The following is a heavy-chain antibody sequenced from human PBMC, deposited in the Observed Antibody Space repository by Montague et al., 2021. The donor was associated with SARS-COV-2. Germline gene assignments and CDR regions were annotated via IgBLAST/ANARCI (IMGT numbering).Heavy chain of an antibody. Sequence: SETLSLTCSVSGGSISGHYWSWIRQPPGKGLEWIGNFDHSGDTKYNPSLKRRATISVDTSKNHFALRLSSVTAADTAVYYCAREFRIELWQTNWYFGLWGRGTLVTVSS. D-gene: IGHD3-16*01. CDR3: AREFRIELWQTNWYFGL. J-gene: IGHJ2*01. CDR2: FDHSGDT. V-gene: IGHV4-59*11. CDR1: GGSISGHY.